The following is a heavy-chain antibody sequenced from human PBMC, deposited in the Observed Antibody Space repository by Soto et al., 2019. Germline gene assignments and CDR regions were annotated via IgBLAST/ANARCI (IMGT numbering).Heavy chain of an antibody. CDR3: ARASYDRDLLG. CDR2: IYYSGST. Sequence: PSETLSLTCTVSGGSISSGGYYWSWIRQHPGEGLEWIGYIYYSGSTYYNPSLKSRVTISVDTSKSQFSLKLSSVTAADTAVYYCARASYDRDLLGWGQGTLVTVSS. J-gene: IGHJ4*02. D-gene: IGHD3-22*01. CDR1: GGSISSGGYY. V-gene: IGHV4-31*03.